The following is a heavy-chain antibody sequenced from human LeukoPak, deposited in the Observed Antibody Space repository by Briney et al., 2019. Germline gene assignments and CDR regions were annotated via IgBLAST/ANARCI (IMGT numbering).Heavy chain of an antibody. CDR3: ASDTRPSWSTVPHYYYYYGMDV. J-gene: IGHJ6*02. CDR1: GFTFSSYA. V-gene: IGHV3-30*04. Sequence: PGGSLRLSCAASGFTFSSYAMHWVRQAPGKGLEGVAVISYNGGNKYYADSVKGRFTISRDNPKNTLYLQMNSLRAGDTPVYYCASDTRPSWSTVPHYYYYYGMDVWGQGTTVTVSS. CDR2: ISYNGGNK. D-gene: IGHD1-26*01.